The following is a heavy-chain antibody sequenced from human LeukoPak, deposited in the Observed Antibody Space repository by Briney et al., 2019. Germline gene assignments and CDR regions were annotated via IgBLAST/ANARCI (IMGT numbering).Heavy chain of an antibody. V-gene: IGHV4-31*03. CDR3: ARDSSGYYPDY. CDR2: IYYSGST. D-gene: IGHD3-22*01. CDR1: GGSISSGGYY. J-gene: IGHJ4*02. Sequence: PSETLSLTCTVSGGSISSGGYYWSWIRQHPGKGLEWIGYIYYSGSTYYNPSLKSRVTISVDTSKNQFSLKLSSMTAADTAVYYCARDSSGYYPDYWGQGTLVTVSS.